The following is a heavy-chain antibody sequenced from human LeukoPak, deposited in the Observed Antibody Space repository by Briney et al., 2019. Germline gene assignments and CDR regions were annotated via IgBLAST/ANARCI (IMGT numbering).Heavy chain of an antibody. CDR2: IYYSGST. V-gene: IGHV4-61*01. D-gene: IGHD3-3*01. J-gene: IGHJ2*01. CDR1: SGSISSTTYY. CDR3: ARTSYYDFWSGYSAYFDL. Sequence: SETLSLTCTVSSGSISSTTYYWSWIRQPPGKGLEWIGYIYYSGSTNYNPSLKSRVTISVDTSKNQLSLKVSSVTAADTAVYYCARTSYYDFWSGYSAYFDLWGRGTLVTVSS.